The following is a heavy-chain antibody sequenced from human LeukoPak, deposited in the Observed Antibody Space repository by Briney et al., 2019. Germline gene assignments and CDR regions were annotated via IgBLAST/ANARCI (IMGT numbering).Heavy chain of an antibody. CDR2: IIPILGIA. V-gene: IGHV1-69*02. CDR3: ASIYYYYYYMDV. J-gene: IGHJ6*03. Sequence: SVKVSCKVSGGTFSSYTISWVRQAPGQGLEWMGRIIPILGIANYAQKFQGRVTITADKSTSTAYMELSSLRSEDTAVYYCASIYYYYYYMDVWGKGTTVTVSS. CDR1: GGTFSSYT.